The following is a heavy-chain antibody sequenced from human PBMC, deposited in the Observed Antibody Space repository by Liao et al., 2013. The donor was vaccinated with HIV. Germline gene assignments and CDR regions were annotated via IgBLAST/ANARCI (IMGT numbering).Heavy chain of an antibody. Sequence: QVQLQQWGAGLLKPSETLSLTCAVYGGSFSGYYWSWVRQPTGKGLEWIGEINQSGSTNYNPSLKSRVTISVDTSKNQFSLKLSSVTAADTAVYYCARGSRYFDWILSGPRLYTDAFSFWGRRDNGHRLF. D-gene: IGHD3-9*01. J-gene: IGHJ3*01. CDR2: INQSGST. CDR3: ARGSRYFDWILSGPRLYTDAFSF. V-gene: IGHV4-34*02. CDR1: GGSFSGYY.